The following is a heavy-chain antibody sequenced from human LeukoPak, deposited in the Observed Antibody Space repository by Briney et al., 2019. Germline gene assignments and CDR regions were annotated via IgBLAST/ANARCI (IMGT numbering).Heavy chain of an antibody. J-gene: IGHJ1*01. CDR1: GFTFSSYA. Sequence: GGSLRLSCAASGFTFSSYAMSWVRQAPGKGLEWVSAISGSGGSTYYADSVKGRFTIFRDNSKNTLYLQMNSLRAEDTAVYYCAKGDYGGNACQHWGQGTLVTVSS. CDR2: ISGSGGST. CDR3: AKGDYGGNACQH. V-gene: IGHV3-23*01. D-gene: IGHD4-23*01.